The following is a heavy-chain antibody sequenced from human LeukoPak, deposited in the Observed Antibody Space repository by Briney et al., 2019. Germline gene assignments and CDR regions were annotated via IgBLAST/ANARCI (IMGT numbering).Heavy chain of an antibody. Sequence: GGSLRLSCAASGFTFSSYSMNWVRQAPGKGLEWVSSISSSSSYIYYADSVKGRFTISRDNAKNSLYLQMNSLKTEDTAVYYCARVLGYSGYDLAYWGQGTLVTVSS. V-gene: IGHV3-21*04. CDR2: ISSSSSYI. CDR3: ARVLGYSGYDLAY. J-gene: IGHJ4*02. CDR1: GFTFSSYS. D-gene: IGHD5-12*01.